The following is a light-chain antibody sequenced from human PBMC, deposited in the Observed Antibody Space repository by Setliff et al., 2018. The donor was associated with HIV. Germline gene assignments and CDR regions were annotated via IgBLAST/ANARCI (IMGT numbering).Light chain of an antibody. CDR1: SSDIGGYKS. J-gene: IGLJ1*01. CDR3: CSLTSTSSYV. CDR2: DVS. Sequence: SVLTQPASVSGSPGQSITISCTGTSSDIGGYKSVSWYQQHPGKAPKLMIYDVSNRPSGVSNRFSGSKSGNTASLTISGLQAEDEADYYCCSLTSTSSYVFGTGTKGTVL. V-gene: IGLV2-14*03.